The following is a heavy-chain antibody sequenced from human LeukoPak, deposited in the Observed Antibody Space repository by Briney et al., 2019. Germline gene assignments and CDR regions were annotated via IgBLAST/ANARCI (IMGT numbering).Heavy chain of an antibody. CDR1: GFTSSSYA. Sequence: PGRSLRLSCAASGFTSSSYAMHWVRQAPGKGLEWVAVISYDGSNKYYADSVKGRFTISRDNSKNTLYLQMNSLRAEDTAVYYCARDGARQLWLYYFDYWGQGTLVTVSS. J-gene: IGHJ4*02. CDR3: ARDGARQLWLYYFDY. D-gene: IGHD5-18*01. CDR2: ISYDGSNK. V-gene: IGHV3-30*04.